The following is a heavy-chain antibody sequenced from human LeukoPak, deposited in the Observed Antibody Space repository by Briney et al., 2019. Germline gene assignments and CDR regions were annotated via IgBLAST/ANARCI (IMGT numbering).Heavy chain of an antibody. CDR2: IYYSGST. J-gene: IGHJ4*02. Sequence: SETLSLTCTVSGGSISSSSYYWGWLRQPPGKGLEWIGSIYYSGSTYNSSLKSRVTISLDTSQNQFSLKLTSVTPADTAVYYCAKTAKYYYGSETYYFFEYWGQGTLVTVSS. V-gene: IGHV4-39*07. D-gene: IGHD3-10*01. CDR3: AKTAKYYYGSETYYFFEY. CDR1: GGSISSSSYY.